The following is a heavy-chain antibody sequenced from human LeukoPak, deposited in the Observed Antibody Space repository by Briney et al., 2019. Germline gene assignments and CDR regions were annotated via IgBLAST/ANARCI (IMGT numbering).Heavy chain of an antibody. D-gene: IGHD3-16*01. Sequence: PSQTLSLTCTVSGGSISSGDYYWSWIRQPPGKGLEWIGYIYYSGSTYYNPSLKSRVTISVDTSKNQFSLKLSSVTAADTAVYYCAGESRSWEYRILDAFDIWGQGTMVTVSS. V-gene: IGHV4-30-4*01. CDR3: AGESRSWEYRILDAFDI. J-gene: IGHJ3*02. CDR1: GGSISSGDYY. CDR2: IYYSGST.